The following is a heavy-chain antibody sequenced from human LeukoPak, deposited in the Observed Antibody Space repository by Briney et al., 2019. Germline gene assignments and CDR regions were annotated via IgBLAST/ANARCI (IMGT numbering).Heavy chain of an antibody. CDR1: GGSISGHY. Sequence: SETLSLTCTVSGGSISGHYWSWIRQSPGKGLEWIGYIYYSGSTNYNPSLKSRVTISVDTSKNQFSLKLSSVTAADTAVYYCARALGGAFDIWGQGTMVTVSS. CDR2: IYYSGST. V-gene: IGHV4-59*11. J-gene: IGHJ3*02. D-gene: IGHD3-3*01. CDR3: ARALGGAFDI.